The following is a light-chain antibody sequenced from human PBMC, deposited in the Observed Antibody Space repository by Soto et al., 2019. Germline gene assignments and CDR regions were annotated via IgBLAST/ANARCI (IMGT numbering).Light chain of an antibody. V-gene: IGLV2-8*01. CDR3: SSYAGSDNPYV. CDR1: SNDVGGYDL. Sequence: QSALTQPASVSGSPGQSITISCTGTSNDVGGYDLVSWYQHHPGKAPTLIIFEVNKRPLGVPDRFSGSKSGNTASLTVSGLQAEDEADYYCSSYAGSDNPYVFGTGTKVTVL. J-gene: IGLJ1*01. CDR2: EVN.